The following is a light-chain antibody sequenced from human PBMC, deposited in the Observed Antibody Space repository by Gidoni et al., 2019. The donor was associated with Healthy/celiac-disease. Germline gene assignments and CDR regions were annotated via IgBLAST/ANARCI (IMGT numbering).Light chain of an antibody. Sequence: IVLTQSPATLSLSPGERATLSCSARQSVSSYLAWYQQKTGQAPRLLLYYASNRSTGIPARFSGSGSGTDFTLPIISLEPEEFAGYYCQQRSNWPPALTFGGXTKVEIK. CDR1: QSVSSY. J-gene: IGKJ4*01. CDR3: QQRSNWPPALT. V-gene: IGKV3-11*01. CDR2: YAS.